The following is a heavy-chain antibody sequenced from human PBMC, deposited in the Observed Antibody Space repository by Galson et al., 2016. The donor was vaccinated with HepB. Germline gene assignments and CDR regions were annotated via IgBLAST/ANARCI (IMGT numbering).Heavy chain of an antibody. CDR1: GYTFSNYG. Sequence: SVKVSCKASGYTFSNYGMSWVRQAPGQGLEWMGWINPNSGGTNYAQKFLGRVTMTRDTSIITVYREVGSLRSDDTAMYYCARGGSSSCDYWGQGTLVIVSS. CDR3: ARGGSSSCDY. D-gene: IGHD6-6*01. J-gene: IGHJ4*02. V-gene: IGHV1-2*02. CDR2: INPNSGGT.